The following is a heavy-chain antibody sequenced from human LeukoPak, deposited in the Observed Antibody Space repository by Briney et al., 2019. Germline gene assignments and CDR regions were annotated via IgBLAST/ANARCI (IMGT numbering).Heavy chain of an antibody. D-gene: IGHD3-10*02. V-gene: IGHV3-43*01. J-gene: IGHJ6*04. CDR2: ISRNGAAT. Sequence: GGSLRLSCEASGLTFGDYTMHWVRQAPGKGLEWVSLISRNGAATKYADSVRGRFTVSRDSAKNSLYLQMNSLRAEDTAVYYCAELGITMIGGVWGKGTTVTISS. CDR1: GLTFGDYT. CDR3: AELGITMIGGV.